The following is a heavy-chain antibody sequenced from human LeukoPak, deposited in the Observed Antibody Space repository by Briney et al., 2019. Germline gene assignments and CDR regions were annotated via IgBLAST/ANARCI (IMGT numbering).Heavy chain of an antibody. CDR2: IYSGGST. V-gene: IGHV3-66*04. J-gene: IGHJ4*02. CDR3: ARHEYYYDSRSGY. D-gene: IGHD3-22*01. CDR1: GFTVSSNY. Sequence: PGGSLRLSCAASGFTVSSNYMSWVRQAPGKGLEWVSVIYSGGSTYYADSVKGRFTISRDNSKNTLYLQMNSLRAEDTAVYYCARHEYYYDSRSGYWGQGTLVTVSS.